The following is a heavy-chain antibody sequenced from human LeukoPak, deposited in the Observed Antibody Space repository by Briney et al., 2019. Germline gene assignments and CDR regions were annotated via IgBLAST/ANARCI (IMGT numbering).Heavy chain of an antibody. CDR2: ISGSGGST. J-gene: IGHJ6*03. Sequence: PGGSLRLSCAASGFTFSSYGMSWVRQAPGKGLEWVSAISGSGGSTYYADSVKGRFTISRDNSKNTLYLQMNSLRAEDTAVYYCAKPSFEYYYYYYYMDVWGKGTTVTVSS. V-gene: IGHV3-23*01. D-gene: IGHD2-2*01. CDR1: GFTFSSYG. CDR3: AKPSFEYYYYYYYMDV.